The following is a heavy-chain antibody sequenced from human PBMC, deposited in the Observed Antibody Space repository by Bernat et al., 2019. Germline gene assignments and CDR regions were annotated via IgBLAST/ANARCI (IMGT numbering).Heavy chain of an antibody. CDR1: GSTLRNNS. CDR2: TRNKANSYTT. CDR3: ARSGGEVWKQFFLDV. Sequence: EVQLVESGEGWSNLGGSLKSPLQPPGSTLRNNSLTGFARVQGRGWGGFAGTRNKANSYTTEYAASVKGRFNISRDDSKNSLYLQMNSLKTEDTAVYYCARSGGEVWKQFFLDVWGQGTTVTVSS. V-gene: IGHV3-72*01. D-gene: IGHD5-18*01. J-gene: IGHJ6*02.